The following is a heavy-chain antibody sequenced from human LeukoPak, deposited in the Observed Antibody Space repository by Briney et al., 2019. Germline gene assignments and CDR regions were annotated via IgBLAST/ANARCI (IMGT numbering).Heavy chain of an antibody. D-gene: IGHD3-22*01. Sequence: PGGSLRLSCVASGFTFSSYWMHWVRQDPRKGLVWVSRINGDGRNINYADSVKGRFTISRDNAKNSLYLQMNSLRAEDTAVYYCARDHYYDSSGYYHGYFQHWGQGTLVTVSS. J-gene: IGHJ1*01. V-gene: IGHV3-74*01. CDR1: GFTFSSYW. CDR3: ARDHYYDSSGYYHGYFQH. CDR2: INGDGRNI.